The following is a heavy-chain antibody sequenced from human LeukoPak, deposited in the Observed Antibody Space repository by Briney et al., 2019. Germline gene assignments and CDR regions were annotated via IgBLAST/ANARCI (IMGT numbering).Heavy chain of an antibody. CDR2: IYYTVRT. Sequence: PSETLSLTCTVSGDSISNYYWTWLRQSPGKGLEWNAYIYYTVRTNYNPSLKSRVTISVDTSKNQFSLKLSSVTAADTAVYHGARHVAPDMDYFDYWGQGTLVTVSS. J-gene: IGHJ4*02. CDR1: GDSISNYY. CDR3: ARHVAPDMDYFDY. D-gene: IGHD2-15*01. V-gene: IGHV4-59*08.